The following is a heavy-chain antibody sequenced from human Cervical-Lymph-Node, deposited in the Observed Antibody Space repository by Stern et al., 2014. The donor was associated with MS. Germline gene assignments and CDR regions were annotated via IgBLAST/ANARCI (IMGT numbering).Heavy chain of an antibody. CDR2: INPSGDTT. J-gene: IGHJ4*02. CDR3: ARSGFGELYLDY. CDR1: GFPFTVFY. Sequence: MQLVESGAEVKKPGASLKVSCRASGFPFTVFYMHWVRQAPGQGLEWLGIINPSGDTTSYAQKFQGRVTMTRDTSTSTVYMELSSLKSEDSAVYYCARSGFGELYLDYWGQGTLITVSS. V-gene: IGHV1-46*01. D-gene: IGHD3-10*01.